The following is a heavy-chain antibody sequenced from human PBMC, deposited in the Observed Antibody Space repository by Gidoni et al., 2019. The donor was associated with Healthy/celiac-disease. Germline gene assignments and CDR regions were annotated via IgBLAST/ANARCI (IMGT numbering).Heavy chain of an antibody. D-gene: IGHD3-3*01. CDR2: ISWNSGSI. CDR1: VFTFDDYA. Sequence: EVQLVESGGGLVQPGRSLRLSCAASVFTFDDYAMHWVRQAPGKGLEWVSGISWNSGSIGYADSVKGRLTISRDNAKNSLYLQMNSLRAEDTALYYCAKSGVFFGGVITRGYFDYWGQGTLVTVSS. CDR3: AKSGVFFGGVITRGYFDY. V-gene: IGHV3-9*01. J-gene: IGHJ4*02.